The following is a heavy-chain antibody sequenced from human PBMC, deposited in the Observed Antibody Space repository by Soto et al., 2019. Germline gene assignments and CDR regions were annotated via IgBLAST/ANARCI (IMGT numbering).Heavy chain of an antibody. D-gene: IGHD3-22*01. CDR3: ARGPMIVVVMKYNWFDP. J-gene: IGHJ5*02. Sequence: QVQLQESGPGLVKPSQTLSLTCTVSGGSISSGGYYWSWIRQHPGKGLEWIGYIYYSGSTYYNPSLKSRVTISVDTSKNQFSLKLSSVTAADTAVYYCARGPMIVVVMKYNWFDPWGQGTLVTVSS. CDR2: IYYSGST. V-gene: IGHV4-31*03. CDR1: GGSISSGGYY.